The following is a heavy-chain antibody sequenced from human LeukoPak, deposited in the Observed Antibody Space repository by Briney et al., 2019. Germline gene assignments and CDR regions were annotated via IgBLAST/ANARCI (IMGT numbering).Heavy chain of an antibody. V-gene: IGHV4-31*03. Sequence: SETLSLTCTVSGGSICSGGYYWSWIRQHPGKGLEWIGYIYYSGSTYYNPSLKSRVTISVDTSKNQFSLKLSSVTAADTAVYYCARSVRGDGYNWEFPYAYWGQGTLVTVSS. J-gene: IGHJ4*02. CDR1: GGSICSGGYY. D-gene: IGHD5-24*01. CDR2: IYYSGST. CDR3: ARSVRGDGYNWEFPYAY.